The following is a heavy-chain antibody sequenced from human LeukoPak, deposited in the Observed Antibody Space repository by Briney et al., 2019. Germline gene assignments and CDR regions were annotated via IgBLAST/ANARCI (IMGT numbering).Heavy chain of an antibody. CDR2: MNPNSGNT. Sequence: ASVKVSCKASGYTFTSYDINWVRQATGQGLEWMGWMNPNSGNTGYAQKFQGRVTMTRNTSISTAYMELSGLRSEDTAVYYCARYGSGSLRYYYYMDVWGKGTTVTVSS. D-gene: IGHD3-10*01. J-gene: IGHJ6*03. CDR3: ARYGSGSLRYYYYMDV. CDR1: GYTFTSYD. V-gene: IGHV1-8*01.